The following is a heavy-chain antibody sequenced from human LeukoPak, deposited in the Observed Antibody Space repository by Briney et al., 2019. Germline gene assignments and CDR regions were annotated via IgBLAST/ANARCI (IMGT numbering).Heavy chain of an antibody. CDR2: ISAYNGNT. D-gene: IGHD3-22*01. CDR1: GYTLTELS. V-gene: IGHV1-18*01. Sequence: ASVKVSCKVSGYTLTELSMHWVRQAPGKGLEWMGWISAYNGNTNYAQKLQGRVTMTTDTSTSTAYMELRSLRSDDTAVYYCARALYYDSSGYYYCFDYWGQGTLVTVSS. CDR3: ARALYYDSSGYYYCFDY. J-gene: IGHJ4*02.